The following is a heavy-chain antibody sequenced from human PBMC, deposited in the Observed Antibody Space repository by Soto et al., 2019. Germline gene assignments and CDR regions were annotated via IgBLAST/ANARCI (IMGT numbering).Heavy chain of an antibody. CDR3: ASVGTRTTSLGARDAFDI. D-gene: IGHD1-7*01. V-gene: IGHV1-69*02. Sequence: QVQLVQSGAEVKKPGSSVKVSCKASGGTFSSYTISWVRQAPGQGLEWMGRIIPILGIANYAQKFQGRVTITADKSTSTAYMELSSVRSEDTAVYYCASVGTRTTSLGARDAFDIWGQGTMVTVSS. J-gene: IGHJ3*02. CDR1: GGTFSSYT. CDR2: IIPILGIA.